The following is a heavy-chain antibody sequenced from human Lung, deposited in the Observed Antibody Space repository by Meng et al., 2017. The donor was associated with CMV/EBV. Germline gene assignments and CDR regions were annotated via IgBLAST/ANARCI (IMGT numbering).Heavy chain of an antibody. CDR1: GFTFSSYA. J-gene: IGHJ4*02. CDR2: ISYDGSNK. D-gene: IGHD2-2*01. V-gene: IGHV3-30-3*01. Sequence: GGSLRLSCAASGFTFSSYAMHWVRQAPGKGLEWVAVISYDGSNKYYADSVKGRFTISRDNSKNTLYLQMNSLRAEDTAVYYCARGYCSSTSCYWGYYVDYWGQGXLVTVSS. CDR3: ARGYCSSTSCYWGYYVDY.